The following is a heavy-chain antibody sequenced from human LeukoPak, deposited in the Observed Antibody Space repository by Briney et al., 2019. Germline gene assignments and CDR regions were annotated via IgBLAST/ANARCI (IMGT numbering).Heavy chain of an antibody. CDR1: GGTFSSYT. V-gene: IGHV1-69*05. Sequence: SVKVSCKASGGTFSSYTVRWVRQAPGQGREWMGGIIPIFVTANYAQKFQGRVTITTDESTSTAYMELSSLRSEDTAVYYCASSARPYSSSWYITYYYYYMDVWGKGTTVTVSS. CDR3: ASSARPYSSSWYITYYYYYMDV. J-gene: IGHJ6*03. D-gene: IGHD6-13*01. CDR2: IIPIFVTA.